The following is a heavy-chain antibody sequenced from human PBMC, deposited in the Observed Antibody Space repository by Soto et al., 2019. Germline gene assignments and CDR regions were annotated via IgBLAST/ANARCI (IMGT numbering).Heavy chain of an antibody. CDR3: ARDQGGTTLYYHGMDV. CDR2: ISYDGSNK. Sequence: QVQLVESRGGVVQPGRSLRLSCAASGFTFSSYAMHWVHQAPGQGLEWVALISYDGSNKYYADSVKGRFTISRDNSKNTLYLQMNSLRPEDTAVYHCARDQGGTTLYYHGMDVWGQGTTVTVSS. D-gene: IGHD1-7*01. J-gene: IGHJ6*02. CDR1: GFTFSSYA. V-gene: IGHV3-30-3*01.